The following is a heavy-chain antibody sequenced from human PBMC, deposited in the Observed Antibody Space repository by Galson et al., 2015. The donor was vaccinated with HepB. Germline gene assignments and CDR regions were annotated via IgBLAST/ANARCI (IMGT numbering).Heavy chain of an antibody. J-gene: IGHJ6*02. V-gene: IGHV3-30*04. CDR3: ARDIPRYYDISLGPTYGMDV. CDR2: ISYDGSNK. Sequence: SLRLSCAASGFTFSSYAMHWVRQAPGKGLEWVAVISYDGSNKYYADSVKGRFTISRDNSKNTLYLQMNSLRAEDTAVYYCARDIPRYYDISLGPTYGMDVWGQGTTVTVSS. CDR1: GFTFSSYA. D-gene: IGHD3-9*01.